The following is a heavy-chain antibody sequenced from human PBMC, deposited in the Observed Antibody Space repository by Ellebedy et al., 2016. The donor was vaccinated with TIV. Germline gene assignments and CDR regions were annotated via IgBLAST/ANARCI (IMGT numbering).Heavy chain of an antibody. V-gene: IGHV3-33*01. D-gene: IGHD6-19*01. CDR1: GFTFSIYG. J-gene: IGHJ1*01. CDR3: TREAGTSGWYSGFQH. CDR2: IWYDGTKK. Sequence: GGSLRLSCAAPGFTFSIYGMQWVRQAPGKVLVWVAVIWYDGTKKFYVVSVKGRFTISRDNSKNMLYLQMDRLGAEDTANYYCTREAGTSGWYSGFQHWGQGTLVTVSS.